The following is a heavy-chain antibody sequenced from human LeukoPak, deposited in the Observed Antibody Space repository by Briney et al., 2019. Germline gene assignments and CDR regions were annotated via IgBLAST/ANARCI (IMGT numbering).Heavy chain of an antibody. J-gene: IGHJ4*02. CDR2: IKEDETET. V-gene: IGHV3-7*03. D-gene: IGHD5-24*01. CDR3: AKEGRSLQTY. Sequence: GGSLRLSCAASGFMFSSNWMSWVRLAPGKGLEWVANIKEDETETYYVDSVKGRFTISRDNAKNSLYLQMNSLRVEDTAVYYCAKEGRSLQTYWGQGTLVTVSS. CDR1: GFMFSSNW.